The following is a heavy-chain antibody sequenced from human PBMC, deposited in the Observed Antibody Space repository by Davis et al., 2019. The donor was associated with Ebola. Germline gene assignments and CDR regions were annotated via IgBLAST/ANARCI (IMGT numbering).Heavy chain of an antibody. V-gene: IGHV1-69*04. J-gene: IGHJ6*02. Sequence: SVKVSCKASGGTFSSYGISWVRQAPGQGLEWMGRIIPILGIANYAQKFQGRVTITADKSTSTAYMELSSLRSDDTAVYYCARGAHPYDWVWYYGMDVWGQGTTVTVSS. CDR2: IIPILGIA. CDR3: ARGAHPYDWVWYYGMDV. CDR1: GGTFSSYG. D-gene: IGHD5-12*01.